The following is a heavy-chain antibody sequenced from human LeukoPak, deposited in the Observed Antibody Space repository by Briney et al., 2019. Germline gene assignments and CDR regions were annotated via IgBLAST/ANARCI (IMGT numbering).Heavy chain of an antibody. CDR2: INNSGIT. V-gene: IGHV4-38-2*01. CDR3: ARSGDYIKEGFDY. CDR1: GYSIRSGHY. J-gene: IGHJ4*02. Sequence: SETLSLTCAVSGYSIRSGHYWGGIRPPPGKGQEWIGSINNSGITEYNESLKRRVTISVDKAKNQFFLQMRSVTAADRALYYCARSGDYIKEGFDYWGQGTQVTVSS. D-gene: IGHD3-22*01.